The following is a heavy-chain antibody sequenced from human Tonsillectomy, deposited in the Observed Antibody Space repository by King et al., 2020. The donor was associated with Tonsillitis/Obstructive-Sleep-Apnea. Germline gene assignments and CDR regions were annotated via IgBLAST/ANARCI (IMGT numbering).Heavy chain of an antibody. CDR2: IYYSGST. D-gene: IGHD5-18*01. V-gene: IGHV4-59*01. CDR3: ARGRGESYGYSFDY. CDR1: GGSISSYY. Sequence: QLQESGPGLVKPSETLSLTCTVSGGSISSYYWSWFRQPPGKGLEWIGYIYYSGSTNYNPSLKSRVTITVDTSKNQFSLRLTSVTAADTAVYYCARGRGESYGYSFDYWGPGTLVTVSS. J-gene: IGHJ4*02.